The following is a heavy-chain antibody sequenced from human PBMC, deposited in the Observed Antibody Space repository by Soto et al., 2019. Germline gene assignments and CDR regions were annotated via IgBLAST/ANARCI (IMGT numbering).Heavy chain of an antibody. D-gene: IGHD2-21*02. CDR3: AKARGVVVTAIHFDY. V-gene: IGHV3-30*18. CDR1: GFTFSSYG. Sequence: QVQLVESGGGVVQPGRSLRLSCAASGFTFSSYGMHWVRQAPGKGLEWVAVISYDGSNKYYADSVKGRFTISRDNSKNTLYLQMNSLRAEDTAVYYCAKARGVVVTAIHFDYWGQGTLVTVSS. CDR2: ISYDGSNK. J-gene: IGHJ4*02.